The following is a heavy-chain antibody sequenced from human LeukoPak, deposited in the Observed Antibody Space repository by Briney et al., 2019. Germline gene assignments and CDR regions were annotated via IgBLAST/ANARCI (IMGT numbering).Heavy chain of an antibody. Sequence: GGSLRLSCAASGFTFSSCAMSWVRQAPGKGLEWVSGISGNGGGTYYADSVKGRFTISRDNSKNTLYLHMDSLRAEDTAVYYCAGGVLPYYFDYWGQGTLVTVSS. CDR3: AGGVLPYYFDY. V-gene: IGHV3-23*01. CDR2: ISGNGGGT. J-gene: IGHJ4*02. CDR1: GFTFSSCA.